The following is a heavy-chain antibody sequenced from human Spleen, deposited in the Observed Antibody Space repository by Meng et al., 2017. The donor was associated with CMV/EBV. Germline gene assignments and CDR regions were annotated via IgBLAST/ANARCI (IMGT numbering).Heavy chain of an antibody. D-gene: IGHD6-13*01. V-gene: IGHV3-23*01. J-gene: IGHJ4*02. CDR2: IRGNGDVT. CDR3: AKGGSSSYLIDY. CDR1: GFSFDDYA. Sequence: GGSLRLSCAASGFSFDDYAMTWVRLAPGKGLEWVSVIRGNGDVTHYAESVKGRFTISRDNSKNTLYLQMNSLRAEDTAVYYCAKGGSSSYLIDYWGQGTLVTVSS.